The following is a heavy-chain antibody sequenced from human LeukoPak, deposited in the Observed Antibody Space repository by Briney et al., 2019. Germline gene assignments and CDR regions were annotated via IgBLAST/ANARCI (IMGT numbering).Heavy chain of an antibody. CDR2: IYTSGST. D-gene: IGHD1-26*01. Sequence: ASETLSLTCTVSGGSISRGSYYWSWIRQPAGKGLEWIGRIYTSGSTNYNPSLKSRVTISVDTSKNQFSLKLSSVTAADTAVYYCARGPVGGYFDYWGQGTLVTVSS. CDR1: GGSISRGSYY. V-gene: IGHV4-61*02. J-gene: IGHJ4*02. CDR3: ARGPVGGYFDY.